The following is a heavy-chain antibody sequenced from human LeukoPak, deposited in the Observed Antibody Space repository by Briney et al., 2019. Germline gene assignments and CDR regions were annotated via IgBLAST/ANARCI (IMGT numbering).Heavy chain of an antibody. D-gene: IGHD5-24*01. V-gene: IGHV1-24*01. J-gene: IGHJ4*02. CDR2: FDPEDGET. CDR3: ARDSLALRWLQFKPIDY. CDR1: GYTLTELS. Sequence: GASVKVSCKVSGYTLTELSMHWVRQAPGKGLEWMGGFDPEDGETIYAQKLQGRVTMTTDTSTSTAYMELRSLRSDDTAVYYCARDSLALRWLQFKPIDYWGQGTLVTVSS.